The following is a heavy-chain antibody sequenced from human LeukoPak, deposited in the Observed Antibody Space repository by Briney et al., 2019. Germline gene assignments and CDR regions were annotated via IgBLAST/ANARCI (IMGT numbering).Heavy chain of an antibody. D-gene: IGHD3-22*01. Sequence: SVKVSCKASVYTFTRHYMHWVPQAPGQGLECVVSIIPIFGTANYAQKFQGRVTITADKSTSTAYMELSRLRSDDTAVYYCARGRVYYDSSGYYGYWGQGTLVTVSS. CDR2: IIPIFGTA. CDR1: VYTFTRHY. V-gene: IGHV1-69*06. CDR3: ARGRVYYDSSGYYGY. J-gene: IGHJ4*02.